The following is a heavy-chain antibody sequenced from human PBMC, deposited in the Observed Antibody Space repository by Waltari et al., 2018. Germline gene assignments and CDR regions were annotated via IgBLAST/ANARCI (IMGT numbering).Heavy chain of an antibody. CDR1: GGSFRGYY. CDR2: INHSGNS. Sequence: QVQLQQWGAGQLQPSETLSLSCAVFGGSFRGYYWGWVRQARGKGREWIGEINHSGNSNSNPALRSRLTMSVDTSNNQLSLKLNSVTAADTAVYYCVRLEDCTGPGGNCYSGELFALDVWGQGTTVTVSS. D-gene: IGHD2-15*01. J-gene: IGHJ6*02. CDR3: VRLEDCTGPGGNCYSGELFALDV. V-gene: IGHV4-34*01.